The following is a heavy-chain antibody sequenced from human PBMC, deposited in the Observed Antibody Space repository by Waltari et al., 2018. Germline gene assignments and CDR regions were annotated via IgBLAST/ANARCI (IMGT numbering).Heavy chain of an antibody. CDR1: GGSISSSSYY. CDR2: IYYSGST. V-gene: IGHV4-39*07. D-gene: IGHD3-22*01. J-gene: IGHJ4*02. CDR3: ARSLLGTMIVVVT. Sequence: QLQLQESGPGLVKPSETLSLTCTVSGGSISSSSYYWGWIRQPPGKGLEWIGGIYYSGSTYYNPSLKSRVTISVDTSKNQFSLKLSSVTAADTAVYYCARSLLGTMIVVVTWGQGTLVTVSS.